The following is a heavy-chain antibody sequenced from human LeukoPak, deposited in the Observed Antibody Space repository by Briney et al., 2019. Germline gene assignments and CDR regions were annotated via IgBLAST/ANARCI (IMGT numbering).Heavy chain of an antibody. Sequence: GGSLRLSCAASGFTFSSYAMSWVRQAPGKGLDWVSAISGSGGSTYYADSVKGRFTISRDNSKNTLYLQMNSLRAEDTAVYYCVKEPLLWFGESRAFDIWGQGTMVTVFS. CDR1: GFTFSSYA. CDR2: ISGSGGST. J-gene: IGHJ3*02. D-gene: IGHD3-10*01. CDR3: VKEPLLWFGESRAFDI. V-gene: IGHV3-23*01.